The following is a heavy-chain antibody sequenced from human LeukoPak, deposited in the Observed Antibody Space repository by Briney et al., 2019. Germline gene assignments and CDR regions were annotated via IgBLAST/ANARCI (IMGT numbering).Heavy chain of an antibody. CDR2: ISGSGGST. CDR1: GFTFSSYA. Sequence: GGSLRLSCAASGFTFSSYAMSWVRQAPGKGLEWVSAISGSGGSTYYADSVKGRFTISRDNSKNTLYLQMNSLRAEDTAVYYCAKETYYYDSSGYFVGDYFDYWGQGTLVTVSS. CDR3: AKETYYYDSSGYFVGDYFDY. V-gene: IGHV3-23*01. D-gene: IGHD3-22*01. J-gene: IGHJ4*02.